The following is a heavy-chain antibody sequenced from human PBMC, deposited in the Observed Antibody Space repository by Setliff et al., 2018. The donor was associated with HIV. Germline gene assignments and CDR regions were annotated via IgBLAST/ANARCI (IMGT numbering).Heavy chain of an antibody. CDR2: IKSNSDGGTS. V-gene: IGHV3-15*05. CDR3: VGHYYDPLTGYYVWFFDV. D-gene: IGHD3-9*01. J-gene: IGHJ2*01. Sequence: PGGSLRLSCVVSGFNFKSGWMTWVRQAPGKGLEWAGRIKSNSDGGTSDYAAAVKDRFTISRDDSRNTLYLQMNSMKSDDTATYYCVGHYYDPLTGYYVWFFDVWGRGTLVTVSS. CDR1: GFNFKSGW.